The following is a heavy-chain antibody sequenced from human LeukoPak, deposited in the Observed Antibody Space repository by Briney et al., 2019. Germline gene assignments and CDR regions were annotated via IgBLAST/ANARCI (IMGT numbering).Heavy chain of an antibody. J-gene: IGHJ4*02. CDR2: TRNKANSYTT. Sequence: GGSLRLSCAASGFTFSDHYMDWVRQAPGKGLEWVGRTRNKANSYTTEYAASVKGRFTISRDDSKNSLYLQMNSLKTEDTAVYYCARAYSSSWPFDYWGQGTLVTVSS. CDR1: GFTFSDHY. D-gene: IGHD6-13*01. CDR3: ARAYSSSWPFDY. V-gene: IGHV3-72*01.